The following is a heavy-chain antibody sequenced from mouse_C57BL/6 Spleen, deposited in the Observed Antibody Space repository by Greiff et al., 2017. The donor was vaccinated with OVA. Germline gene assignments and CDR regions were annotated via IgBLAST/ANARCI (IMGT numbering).Heavy chain of an antibody. J-gene: IGHJ4*01. CDR2: IYPSYSET. D-gene: IGHD1-1*01. V-gene: IGHV1-61*01. CDR3: ARESDYFGSTHYNPMDY. CDR1: GYTFTSYW. Sequence: VQLQQPGAELVRPGSSVKLSCKASGYTFTSYWMDWVKQRPGQGLEWIGNIYPSYSETHYNQKFKDKATLTVDKSSSTAYMQLSILTSEDSAVYYCARESDYFGSTHYNPMDYWGQGTSVTVSS.